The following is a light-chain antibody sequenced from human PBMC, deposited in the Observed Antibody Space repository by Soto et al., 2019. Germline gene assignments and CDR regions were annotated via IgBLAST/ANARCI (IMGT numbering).Light chain of an antibody. CDR2: GAS. Sequence: EIRFKQSLRARSLSPKERATLSCRASQSVSSSYLAWYQQKPGQAPRLLIYGASSRATGIPDRFSGSGSGTDFTLTISRLEPEDFAVYYCQQYGSSPRTFGQGTKVDI. CDR3: QQYGSSPRT. CDR1: QSVSSSY. J-gene: IGKJ1*01. V-gene: IGKV3-20*01.